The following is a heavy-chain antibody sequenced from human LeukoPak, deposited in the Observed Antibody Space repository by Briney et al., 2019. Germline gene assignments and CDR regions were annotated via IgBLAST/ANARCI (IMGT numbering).Heavy chain of an antibody. J-gene: IGHJ5*02. CDR3: TSLGSAAVAGLGTDH. CDR2: IIPIFGIS. Sequence: SVKVSCKASGGTFSSYAISWVRQAPGQGLEWMGRIIPIFGISNYAQKFQGRVTITADKSTSTAYMELSRLTSEDPAVHLCTSLGSAAVAGLGTDHSGQGTLVTVSS. CDR1: GGTFSSYA. V-gene: IGHV1-69*04. D-gene: IGHD6-19*01.